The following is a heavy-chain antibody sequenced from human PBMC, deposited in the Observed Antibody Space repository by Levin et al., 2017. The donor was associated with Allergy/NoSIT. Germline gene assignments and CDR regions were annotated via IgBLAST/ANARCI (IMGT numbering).Heavy chain of an antibody. CDR2: IIPIFGTA. J-gene: IGHJ3*02. V-gene: IGHV1-69*13. CDR3: ARGSLTTGTRSRAFDI. Sequence: SVKVSCKASGGTFSSYAISWVRQAPGQGLEWMGGIIPIFGTANYAQKFQGRVTITADESTSTAYMELSSLRSEDTAVYYCARGSLTTGTRSRAFDIWGQGTMVTVSS. CDR1: GGTFSSYA. D-gene: IGHD4-17*01.